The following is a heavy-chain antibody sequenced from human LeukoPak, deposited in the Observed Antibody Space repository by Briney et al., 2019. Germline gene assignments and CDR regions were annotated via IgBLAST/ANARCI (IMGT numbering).Heavy chain of an antibody. CDR1: GFTFSSYA. D-gene: IGHD6-13*01. J-gene: IGHJ4*02. CDR3: GRLAHNAWYAIDY. Sequence: PGGSLRLSCAASGFTFSSYAMNWVRQAPGKGLEWVSSISRGSDHIFYADSMKGRFTISRDNAKNSLYLQMNSLGAEDTAVYYCGRLAHNAWYAIDYWGQGTLVTVSS. V-gene: IGHV3-21*01. CDR2: ISRGSDHI.